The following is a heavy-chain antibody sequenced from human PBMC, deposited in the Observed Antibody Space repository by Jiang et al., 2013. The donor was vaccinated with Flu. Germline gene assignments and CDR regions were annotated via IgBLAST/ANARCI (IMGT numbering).Heavy chain of an antibody. Sequence: QSGSELKKPGASVKVSCKTSGYTFTSYTMNWVRQAPGQGLEWMGWINTNTGNPTYAQGFTGRFVFSLDTSVSTAYLQISSLKAEDTAMYYCARGGSTVASFWSGYSYNGMDVWGQGTTVTVSS. V-gene: IGHV7-4-1*02. J-gene: IGHJ6*02. CDR3: ARGGSTVASFWSGYSYNGMDV. CDR1: GYTFTSYT. CDR2: INTNTGNP. D-gene: IGHD6-19*01.